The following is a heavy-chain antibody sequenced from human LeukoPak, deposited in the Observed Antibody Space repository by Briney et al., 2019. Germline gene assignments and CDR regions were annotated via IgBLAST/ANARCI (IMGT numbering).Heavy chain of an antibody. Sequence: SGGSLRLSCAASGFTFSSYSMNWVRPAPGKGLEWVSSISSSSYIYYADSVKGRFTISRDNAKNSLYLQMNSLRAEDTAVYYCARDPRTDIVATMGRYYGMDVWGQGTTVTVSS. CDR2: ISSSSYI. CDR1: GFTFSSYS. J-gene: IGHJ6*02. CDR3: ARDPRTDIVATMGRYYGMDV. D-gene: IGHD5-12*01. V-gene: IGHV3-21*01.